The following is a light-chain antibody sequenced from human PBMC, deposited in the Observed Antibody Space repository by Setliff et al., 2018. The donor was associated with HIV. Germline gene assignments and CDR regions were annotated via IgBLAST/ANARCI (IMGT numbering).Light chain of an antibody. V-gene: IGLV2-11*01. Sequence: SALAQPRSVSGSRGQSITFSCTGTSSDIGAYDYVSWYQQHPGKAPKLITYGVDKRPSGVPTRFSGFKSGNTASLTIYGLQPEDEADYFCCSYAGSNIFVFGKGTKVTV. CDR2: GVD. CDR1: SSDIGAYDY. J-gene: IGLJ1*01. CDR3: CSYAGSNIFV.